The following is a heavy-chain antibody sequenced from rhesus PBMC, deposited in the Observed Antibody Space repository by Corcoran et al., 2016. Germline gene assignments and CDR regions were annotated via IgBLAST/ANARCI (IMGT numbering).Heavy chain of an antibody. Sequence: QVQLQEPGPGLVKPSETLSLTCAVSGGSISDYYYWNWIRQPPGKGLEWIGNIYGNSARTNYNPALKRRVTISKDPSKNQFFLKLSSVTAADTAVYCCARALGRGGLDSWGQGVVVTVSS. CDR1: GGSISDYYY. D-gene: IGHD1-44*01. CDR3: ARALGRGGLDS. CDR2: IYGNSART. J-gene: IGHJ6*01. V-gene: IGHV4S9*01.